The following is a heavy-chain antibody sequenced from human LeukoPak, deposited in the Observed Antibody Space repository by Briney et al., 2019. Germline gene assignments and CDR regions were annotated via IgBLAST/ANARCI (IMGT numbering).Heavy chain of an antibody. D-gene: IGHD3-10*01. J-gene: IGHJ4*02. CDR3: AKDLFANYLDGNYFDH. Sequence: PGGSLRLSCAASGFTFSNYGMHWVRQVPGKGLEWVALISYGGSNEYYIRSVKGGFTISRDNSQNTLYLQMDSLRAEDSAAYFCAKDLFANYLDGNYFDHWGQGTLVTVSS. CDR2: ISYGGSNE. CDR1: GFTFSNYG. V-gene: IGHV3-30*18.